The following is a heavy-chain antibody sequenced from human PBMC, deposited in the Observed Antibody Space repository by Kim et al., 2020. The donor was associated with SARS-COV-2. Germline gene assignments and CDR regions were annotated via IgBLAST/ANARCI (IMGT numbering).Heavy chain of an antibody. Sequence: SVKGRFTISRHNSKNTLYLQMNSLRAEDTAVYYCARAGGYSGSYYSPFDYWGQGTLVTVSS. D-gene: IGHD1-26*01. V-gene: IGHV3-53*04. CDR3: ARAGGYSGSYYSPFDY. J-gene: IGHJ4*02.